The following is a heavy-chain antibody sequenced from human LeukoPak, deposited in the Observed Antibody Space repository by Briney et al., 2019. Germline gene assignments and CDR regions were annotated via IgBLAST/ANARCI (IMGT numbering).Heavy chain of an antibody. J-gene: IGHJ5*02. CDR1: GGSISSYY. D-gene: IGHD3-22*01. V-gene: IGHV4-59*08. Sequence: SETLSLTCTVSGGSISSYYWSWIRQPPGKGLEWTGYIYYSGSTNYNPSLKSRVTISVDTSKNQFSLKLSSVTAADTAVYYCARQSNYYDSSGPGSWFDPWGQGTLVTVSS. CDR3: ARQSNYYDSSGPGSWFDP. CDR2: IYYSGST.